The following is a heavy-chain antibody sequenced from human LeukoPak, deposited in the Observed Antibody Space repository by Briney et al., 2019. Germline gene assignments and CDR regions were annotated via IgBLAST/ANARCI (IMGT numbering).Heavy chain of an antibody. CDR3: ARDLLAAHCMDV. V-gene: IGHV6-1*01. D-gene: IGHD6-6*01. Sequence: SQTLSLTFAISGDSVSINSAAWNWLRQSPSRGLEWLGRTYYRSKWYNDYAVSVKSRITINPDTSKNQFSLQLNSVTPEDTAVYYCARDLLAAHCMDVWGKGTTVTVSS. CDR1: GDSVSINSAA. J-gene: IGHJ6*03. CDR2: TYYRSKWYN.